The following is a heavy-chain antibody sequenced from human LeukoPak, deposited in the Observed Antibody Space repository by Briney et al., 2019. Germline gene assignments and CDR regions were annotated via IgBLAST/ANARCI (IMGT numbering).Heavy chain of an antibody. CDR3: ARARSYYCSSTSCYIPLYFQH. CDR2: IIPIFGTA. Sequence: SAKVSCKASGGTFSSYAISWVRQAPGQGLEWMGGIIPIFGTANYAQKFQGRVTITTDESTSTAYMELSSLRSEDTAVYYCARARSYYCSSTSCYIPLYFQHWGQGTLVTVSS. J-gene: IGHJ1*01. CDR1: GGTFSSYA. V-gene: IGHV1-69*05. D-gene: IGHD2-2*02.